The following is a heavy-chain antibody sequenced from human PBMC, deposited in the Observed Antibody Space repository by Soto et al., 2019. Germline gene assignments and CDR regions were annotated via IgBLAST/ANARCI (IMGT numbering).Heavy chain of an antibody. Sequence: EVQLVESGGGLVKPGGSLRLSCAASGFTFSSYSMNWVRQAPGKGLEWVSSISSSSYIYYADSVKGRFTISRDNAKNSLYLQMNSLRAEDTAVYYCARAWCSGGSCYGDAFDIWGQGTMVTVSS. CDR3: ARAWCSGGSCYGDAFDI. J-gene: IGHJ3*02. CDR1: GFTFSSYS. CDR2: ISSSSYI. D-gene: IGHD2-15*01. V-gene: IGHV3-21*01.